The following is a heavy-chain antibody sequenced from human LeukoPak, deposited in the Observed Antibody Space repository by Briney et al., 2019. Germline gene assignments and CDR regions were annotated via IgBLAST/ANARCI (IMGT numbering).Heavy chain of an antibody. D-gene: IGHD2-2*01. Sequence: PSETLSLTCTVSGYSISSGYYGGGSRQPPGKGLEGIGMIYHNGSTYYNPSLKSRVTISGDTAKNHFSLKLSSVTAADTAVYYCAREVPASSPPDYWGQGTLVTVSS. V-gene: IGHV4-38-2*02. CDR3: AREVPASSPPDY. J-gene: IGHJ4*02. CDR1: GYSISSGYY. CDR2: IYHNGST.